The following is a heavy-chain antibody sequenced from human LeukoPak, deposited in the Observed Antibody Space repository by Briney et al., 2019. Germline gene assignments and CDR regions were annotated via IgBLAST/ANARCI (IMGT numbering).Heavy chain of an antibody. CDR2: MNQGGSET. J-gene: IGHJ4*02. CDR3: ARDLEEHCSGGSCSLFDY. CDR1: EFTFSTYG. Sequence: PGGSLRLSCAASEFTFSTYGMHWVRQAPGKGLEWVAHMNQGGSETTNVDSVKGRFTISRDDAKNLVFLQMNSLRVEDTAVYYCARDLEEHCSGGSCSLFDYWGQGTLVTVSS. D-gene: IGHD2-15*01. V-gene: IGHV3-7*01.